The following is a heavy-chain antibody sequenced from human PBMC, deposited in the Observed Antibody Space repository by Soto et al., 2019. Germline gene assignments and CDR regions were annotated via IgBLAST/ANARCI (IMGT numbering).Heavy chain of an antibody. CDR2: ISYDGSNK. Sequence: QVQLVESGGGVVQPGRSLRLSCAASGFTFSSYAMHWVRQAPGKGLEWVAVISYDGSNKYYADSVKGRLTISRDNSKNTLYLQMNSLRAEDTAVYYCAREGSIVVVPAAPFRDYYYYGMDVWGQGTTVTVSS. CDR3: AREGSIVVVPAAPFRDYYYYGMDV. V-gene: IGHV3-30-3*01. CDR1: GFTFSSYA. D-gene: IGHD2-2*01. J-gene: IGHJ6*02.